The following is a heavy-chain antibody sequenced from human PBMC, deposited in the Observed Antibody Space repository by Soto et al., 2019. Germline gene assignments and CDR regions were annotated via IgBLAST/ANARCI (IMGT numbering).Heavy chain of an antibody. CDR3: AKGAGYDLFGVYGMDV. V-gene: IGHV3-48*02. Sequence: EVQLVESGGGLVQPGGSLRLSCAASGFTFSSYSMNWVRQAPGKGLEWVSYISSSSRTIYYADSVKGRFTISRDNAKNSLYLQMNSLRDEDTAVYYCAKGAGYDLFGVYGMDVWGQGTTVTVSS. CDR1: GFTFSSYS. J-gene: IGHJ6*02. D-gene: IGHD5-12*01. CDR2: ISSSSRTI.